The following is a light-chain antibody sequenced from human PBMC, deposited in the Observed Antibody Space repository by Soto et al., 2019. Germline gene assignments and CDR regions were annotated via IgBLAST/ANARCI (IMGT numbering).Light chain of an antibody. Sequence: DFRMTQSPSSLSASVGDRVTITCRASQGISNSLAWYQQKPGKVPKLLIYAASTLQSGVPSRFSGSGSGTDVTLTISSLQPEDVATYYCQKYNSAPWTFGQGTKVEVK. CDR2: AAS. CDR3: QKYNSAPWT. V-gene: IGKV1-27*01. J-gene: IGKJ1*01. CDR1: QGISNS.